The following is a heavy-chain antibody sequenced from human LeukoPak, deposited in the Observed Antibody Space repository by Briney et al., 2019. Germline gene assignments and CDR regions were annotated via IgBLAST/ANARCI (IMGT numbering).Heavy chain of an antibody. CDR1: GFTFNTYS. CDR3: ARVLGSSSVNYYYMDV. Sequence: GGSLRLSCAASGFTFNTYSMSWVRQAPGKGLEWVSYITSIRNIIYYADSVKGRFTIPRDNAENSLYLHMNSLRAEDTAVYYCARVLGSSSVNYYYMDVWGKGTTVTVSS. V-gene: IGHV3-48*04. CDR2: ITSIRNII. D-gene: IGHD6-6*01. J-gene: IGHJ6*03.